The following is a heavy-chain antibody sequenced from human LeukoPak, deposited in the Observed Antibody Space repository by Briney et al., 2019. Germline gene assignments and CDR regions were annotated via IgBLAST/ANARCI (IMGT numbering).Heavy chain of an antibody. CDR2: IIPIFGTA. CDR3: ARDGDCRSGICSSHFDY. V-gene: IGHV1-69*01. D-gene: IGHD2-15*01. CDR1: GGTFTSYA. Sequence: GASVKVSCKASGGTFTSYAISWVRQAPGQGLEWMGGIIPIFGTANYAQKFQGRVTITADESTSTAYMELSSLSSEDTALYFCARDGDCRSGICSSHFDYWGQGTLVTVSS. J-gene: IGHJ4*02.